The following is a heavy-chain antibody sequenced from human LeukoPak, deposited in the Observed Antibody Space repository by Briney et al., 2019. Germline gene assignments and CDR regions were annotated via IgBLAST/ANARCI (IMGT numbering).Heavy chain of an antibody. CDR3: ARDLTSSREHAFDI. D-gene: IGHD1-26*01. J-gene: IGHJ3*02. CDR1: VYTFTVYY. Sequence: GASVKVSRKASVYTFTVYYMHCVRHAPGQGLEWMGWINSNNGGTNYAQKFEGRVTMTRDTSISVAYMELSRLTSDDTAVYYCARDLTSSREHAFDIWGQGTMVSVSS. V-gene: IGHV1-2*02. CDR2: INSNNGGT.